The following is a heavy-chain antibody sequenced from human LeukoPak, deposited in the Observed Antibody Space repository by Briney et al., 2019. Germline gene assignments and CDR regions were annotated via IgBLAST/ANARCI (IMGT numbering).Heavy chain of an antibody. CDR2: IYPADSDT. Sequence: GESLKISCQVSGYIFTHYWIGWVRQMPGKGLESMGIIYPADSDTTYSPSFQGHVTISADKSIDTVYLQWSSLKASDTAMYFCARQSRDGSKTRGCYFDFWGEGTLVTVSS. CDR3: ARQSRDGSKTRGCYFDF. D-gene: IGHD3-10*01. V-gene: IGHV5-51*01. J-gene: IGHJ4*02. CDR1: GYIFTHYW.